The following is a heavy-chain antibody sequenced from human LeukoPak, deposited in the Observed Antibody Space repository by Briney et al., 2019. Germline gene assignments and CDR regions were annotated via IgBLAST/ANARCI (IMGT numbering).Heavy chain of an antibody. CDR1: GYTFTGYY. CDR2: INPSGGST. Sequence: ASVKVSCKASGYTFTGYYMHWVRQAPGQGLEWMGIINPSGGSTSYAQKFQGRVTMTRDMSTGTVYMELSSLRSEDTAVYYCARDFYSSSGIDYWGQGTLVTVSS. J-gene: IGHJ4*02. V-gene: IGHV1-46*01. D-gene: IGHD6-13*01. CDR3: ARDFYSSSGIDY.